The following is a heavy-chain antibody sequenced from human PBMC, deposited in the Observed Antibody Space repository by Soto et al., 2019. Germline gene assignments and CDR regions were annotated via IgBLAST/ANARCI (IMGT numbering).Heavy chain of an antibody. Sequence: QVQLVQSGAEVKKPGASVKVSCKASGYTFTSYDINWVRQATGQGLEWMGWMNPNSGNTGYAQKFQGRVTMTRNTSISTAYMELSSLRSEDTAVYYCARAPDGRGRDLFGDVTLGSWGQGTLVTVSS. V-gene: IGHV1-8*01. CDR3: ARAPDGRGRDLFGDVTLGS. J-gene: IGHJ4*02. D-gene: IGHD3-10*02. CDR2: MNPNSGNT. CDR1: GYTFTSYD.